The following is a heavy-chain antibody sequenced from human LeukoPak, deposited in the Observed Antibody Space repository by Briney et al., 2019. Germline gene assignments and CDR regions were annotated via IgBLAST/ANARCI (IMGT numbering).Heavy chain of an antibody. Sequence: GSLRLSCAASGFTFSSYGMHWVRQAPGKGMEWVSSISSSSSYIYYADSVKGRFTISRDNAKNSLYLQMNSLRAEDTAVYYCARDQPLYDGMDVWGQGTTVTVSS. CDR2: ISSSSSYI. V-gene: IGHV3-21*01. J-gene: IGHJ6*02. CDR3: ARDQPLYDGMDV. CDR1: GFTFSSYG. D-gene: IGHD2-2*01.